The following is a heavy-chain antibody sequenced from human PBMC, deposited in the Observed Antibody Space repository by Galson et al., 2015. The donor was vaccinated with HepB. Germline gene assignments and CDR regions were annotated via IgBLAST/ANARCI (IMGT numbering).Heavy chain of an antibody. CDR3: AKPTTVTYYYGMDV. CDR2: ISGSGGST. Sequence: LRLSCAASGFTFSDFAMSWVRQTPRKGLEWVSAISGSGGSTYYADSVKGRFTISRDNSKNTLYLQMNSLRAEDTAVYYCAKPTTVTYYYGMDVWGQGTTVTVSS. J-gene: IGHJ6*02. V-gene: IGHV3-23*01. D-gene: IGHD4-17*01. CDR1: GFTFSDFA.